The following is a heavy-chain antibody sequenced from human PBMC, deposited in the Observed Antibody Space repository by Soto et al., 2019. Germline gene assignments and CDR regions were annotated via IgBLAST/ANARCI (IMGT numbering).Heavy chain of an antibody. D-gene: IGHD3-10*01. CDR1: GGSISSSNW. V-gene: IGHV4-4*02. CDR3: ARTTYGSGSYSFHFDY. Sequence: PSETLSLTCAVSGGSISSSNWWSWVRQPPGKGLEWIGEIYHSGSTNYNPSLKSRVTISVDKSKNQFSLKLSSVTAADTAVYYCARTTYGSGSYSFHFDYWGQGTLDTVSS. CDR2: IYHSGST. J-gene: IGHJ4*02.